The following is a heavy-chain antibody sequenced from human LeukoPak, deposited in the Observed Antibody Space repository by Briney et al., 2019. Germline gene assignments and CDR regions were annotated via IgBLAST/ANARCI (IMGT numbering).Heavy chain of an antibody. Sequence: SETLSLTCTVSGGSISSYYWSWIWQPAGKGLEWIGRIYTSGSTNYNPSLKSRVTMSVDTSKNQFSLKLSSVTAADTAVYYCAREVELRPIMHNWFDPWGQGTLVTVSS. J-gene: IGHJ5*02. V-gene: IGHV4-4*07. CDR1: GGSISSYY. CDR2: IYTSGST. D-gene: IGHD1-7*01. CDR3: AREVELRPIMHNWFDP.